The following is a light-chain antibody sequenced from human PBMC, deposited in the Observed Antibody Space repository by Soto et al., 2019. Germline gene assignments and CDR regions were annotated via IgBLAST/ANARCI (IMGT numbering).Light chain of an antibody. CDR2: DAS. CDR3: QQYGSAPQT. Sequence: EIVLTQSPGTLSLSPGERATLSCRASQSVSSSYLAWYQQKPGQAPRLLIYDASNRATGVPDRFSGSGSGTDFTLTISRLEPEDLAVYYCQQYGSAPQTFGQGTKVEIK. J-gene: IGKJ1*01. CDR1: QSVSSSY. V-gene: IGKV3-20*01.